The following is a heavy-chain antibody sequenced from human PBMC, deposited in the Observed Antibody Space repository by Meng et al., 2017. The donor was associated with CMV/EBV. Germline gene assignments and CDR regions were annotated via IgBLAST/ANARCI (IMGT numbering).Heavy chain of an antibody. D-gene: IGHD2-2*01. CDR3: ARGRYCSSTSCPRGYFDL. Sequence: GYFNGYYWCWIPQPPGKGLEWIGEINHSGSTNYNPSLKSRVTISVDTSKNQFSLKLSSVTAADTAVYYCARGRYCSSTSCPRGYFDLWGRGTLVTVSS. CDR2: INHSGST. V-gene: IGHV4-34*01. CDR1: GYFNGYY. J-gene: IGHJ2*01.